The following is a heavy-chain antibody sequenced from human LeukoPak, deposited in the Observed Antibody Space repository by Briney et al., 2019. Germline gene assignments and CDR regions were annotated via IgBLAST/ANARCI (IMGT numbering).Heavy chain of an antibody. CDR1: GFTFSSYS. CDR2: ISSSSSYI. Sequence: PGGSLRLSCAASGFTFSSYSMNWVRQAPGKGLEWVSSISSSSSYIYYADSVKGRFTISRDNAKNSLYLQMNSLRAEDTAVYYCARVEIGGSYDYFDYWGQGTLVTVSS. CDR3: ARVEIGGSYDYFDY. J-gene: IGHJ4*02. V-gene: IGHV3-21*01. D-gene: IGHD1-26*01.